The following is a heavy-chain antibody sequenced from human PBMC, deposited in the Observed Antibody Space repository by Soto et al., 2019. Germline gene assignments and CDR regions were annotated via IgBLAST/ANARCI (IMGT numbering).Heavy chain of an antibody. D-gene: IGHD2-15*01. J-gene: IGHJ3*02. CDR3: ARERDCSGGSCYEFDAFDI. Sequence: SETLSLTCAVYGGSFSGYYWSWIRQPPGKGLEWIGEINHSGSTNYNPSLKSRVTISVDTSKNQFSLKLSSVTAADTAVYYCARERDCSGGSCYEFDAFDIWGQGTMVTVSS. CDR1: GGSFSGYY. CDR2: INHSGST. V-gene: IGHV4-34*01.